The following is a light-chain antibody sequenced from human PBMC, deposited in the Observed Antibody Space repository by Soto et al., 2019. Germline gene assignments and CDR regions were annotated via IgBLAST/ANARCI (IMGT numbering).Light chain of an antibody. CDR3: SSYTTSSTLEV. J-gene: IGLJ1*01. CDR2: DVS. V-gene: IGLV2-14*01. CDR1: SSDVGGYNY. Sequence: QSALTQPASVSGSPGQSITMSCTGTSSDVGGYNYVSWYQQHPGKVPKLMIYDVSNRPSGVSNRFSGSKSGNTASLTISGLQAEDEADYYCSSYTTSSTLEVFGTGTKLTVL.